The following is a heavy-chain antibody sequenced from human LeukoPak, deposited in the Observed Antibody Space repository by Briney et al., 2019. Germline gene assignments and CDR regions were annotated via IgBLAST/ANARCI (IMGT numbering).Heavy chain of an antibody. Sequence: SETLSLTCTVSGASISSYYWSWFRQPPGKGLEWIGHIFYSGSTKYNPSLKSRLTIAVDTSRNQFSLKLSSVSAADTAVYYCARGYSSSGHNWFDPWGQGTLVTVSS. CDR2: IFYSGST. D-gene: IGHD6-13*01. J-gene: IGHJ5*02. CDR3: ARGYSSSGHNWFDP. V-gene: IGHV4-59*01. CDR1: GASISSYY.